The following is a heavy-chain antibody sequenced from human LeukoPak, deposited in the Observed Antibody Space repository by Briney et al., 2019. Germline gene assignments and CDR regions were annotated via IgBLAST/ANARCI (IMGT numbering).Heavy chain of an antibody. J-gene: IGHJ6*03. CDR3: ARGRGGVYYYYMDV. Sequence: SETLSLTRAVYGGSFSGYYWSWIRQPPGKGLEWIGEINHSGSTNYNPSLKSRVTISVDTSKNQFSLKLSSVTAADTAVYYCARGRGGVYYYYMDVWGKGTTVTISS. CDR1: GGSFSGYY. D-gene: IGHD3-10*01. V-gene: IGHV4-34*01. CDR2: INHSGST.